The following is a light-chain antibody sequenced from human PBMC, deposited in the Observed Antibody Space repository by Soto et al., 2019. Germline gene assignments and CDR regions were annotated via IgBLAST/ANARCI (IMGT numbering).Light chain of an antibody. J-gene: IGLJ2*01. CDR2: GNS. CDR1: SSNIGAGYD. CDR3: QSYDSSLSGVV. Sequence: QSVLTQPPSVSGAPGQRVTISCTGSSSNIGAGYDVHWYQQLPGTDPKLLIYGNSNRPSGVPDRFSGSESGTSASLAITGLQAEDEADYYCQSYDSSLSGVVFGGGTQLTVL. V-gene: IGLV1-40*01.